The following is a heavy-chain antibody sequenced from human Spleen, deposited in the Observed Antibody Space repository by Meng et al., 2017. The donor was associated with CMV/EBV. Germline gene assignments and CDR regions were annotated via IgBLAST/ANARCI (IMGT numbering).Heavy chain of an antibody. CDR1: GFSFSTYW. CDR2: IKSDGSST. CDR3: AHSPDY. V-gene: IGHV3-74*01. D-gene: IGHD4-11*01. J-gene: IGHJ4*02. Sequence: GESLKISCAASGFSFSTYWMHWVRQVPGKGLVWVSRIKSDGSSTDYADSVKGRFTISRDNARNTVYLQMNSLRAEDTAVYYCAHSPDYWGQGTLVTVSS.